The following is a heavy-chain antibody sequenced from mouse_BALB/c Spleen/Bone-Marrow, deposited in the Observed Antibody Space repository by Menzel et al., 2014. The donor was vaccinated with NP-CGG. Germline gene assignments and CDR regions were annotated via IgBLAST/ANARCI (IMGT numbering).Heavy chain of an antibody. Sequence: QVQLKESGPGLVQPSQRLSIPCTVSGFSLTSYGVHWVRPSPGKGLEWLGVIWRGGSTDYNAAFMSRLSITKDNSKSQVFFKMNSLQADDTAIYYCAKIGTTTGAMDYWGQGTSVTVSS. J-gene: IGHJ4*01. CDR3: AKIGTTTGAMDY. D-gene: IGHD2-14*01. CDR1: GFSLTSYG. V-gene: IGHV2-5*01. CDR2: IWRGGST.